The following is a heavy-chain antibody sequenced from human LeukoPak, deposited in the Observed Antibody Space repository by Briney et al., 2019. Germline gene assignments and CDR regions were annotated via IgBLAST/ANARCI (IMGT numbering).Heavy chain of an antibody. J-gene: IGHJ5*02. CDR3: AGAMVRIGGPFDP. Sequence: PGGSLRLSCAASGFTFSSYSMNWVRQAPGKGLEWVSYISSSSSTIYYADSVKGRFTISRDNAKNSLYLQMNSLRAEDTAVYYCAGAMVRIGGPFDPWGQGTLVTVSS. CDR2: ISSSSSTI. D-gene: IGHD5-18*01. CDR1: GFTFSSYS. V-gene: IGHV3-48*04.